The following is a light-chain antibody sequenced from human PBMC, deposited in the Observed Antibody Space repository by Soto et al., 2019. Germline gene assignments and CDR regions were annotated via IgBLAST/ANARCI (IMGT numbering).Light chain of an antibody. CDR2: HSS. J-gene: IGKJ2*01. V-gene: IGKV2-24*01. Sequence: DIVVTQTPLSSPVTLGQPASISCRSSESLVHSDGTTYLSWFQQRPGQPPRILIYHSSNRFSGVPDRFSGSGAGTDFTRKISRVEDEDVGVYYCMQAKQFPYTFGQGNKLEIK. CDR1: ESLVHSDGTTY. CDR3: MQAKQFPYT.